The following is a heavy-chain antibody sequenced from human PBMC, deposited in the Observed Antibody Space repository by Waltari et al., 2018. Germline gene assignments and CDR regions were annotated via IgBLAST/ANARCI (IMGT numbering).Heavy chain of an antibody. CDR3: ARIWREYYDFWSGANYYFDY. J-gene: IGHJ4*02. CDR2: ISAYNGNT. V-gene: IGHV1-18*01. Sequence: VKVSCKASGYTFTSYGISWVRQAPGQGLEWMGWISAYNGNTNYAQKLQGRVTMTTDTSTSTAYMELRSLRSDDTAVYYCARIWREYYDFWSGANYYFDYWGQGTLVTVSS. D-gene: IGHD3-3*01. CDR1: GYTFTSYG.